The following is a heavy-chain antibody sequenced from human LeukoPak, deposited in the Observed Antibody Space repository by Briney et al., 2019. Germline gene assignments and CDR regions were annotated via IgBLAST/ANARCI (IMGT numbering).Heavy chain of an antibody. CDR2: ISYDGSNK. J-gene: IGHJ4*02. CDR1: GFTFSSYG. V-gene: IGHV3-30*18. Sequence: GRSLRLSCAASGFTFSSYGMHWVRQAPGKGLEWVAVISYDGSNKYYADSVKGRFTISRDNSKNTLYLQKNSLRTEDSALYYCAKDWGAYVFDSWGQGTLVTVSS. CDR3: AKDWGAYVFDS. D-gene: IGHD5-12*01.